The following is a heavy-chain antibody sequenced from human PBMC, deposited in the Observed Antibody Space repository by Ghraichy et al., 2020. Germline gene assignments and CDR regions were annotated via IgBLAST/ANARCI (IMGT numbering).Heavy chain of an antibody. V-gene: IGHV2-5*02. D-gene: IGHD1-1*01. CDR1: GFSLSTDGVA. CDR3: AHNEVGHSAAGTVHYIDE. J-gene: IGHJ4*02. Sequence: SGPTLVKPTQTLTLTCTFSGFSLSTDGVAVGWIRQSPGKALEWLALIYWDDDKRYTPSLQSRLTITKDASKNQVVLKMTNMDHVDTATYFCAHNEVGHSAAGTVHYIDEWGQGTLVTVSS. CDR2: IYWDDDK.